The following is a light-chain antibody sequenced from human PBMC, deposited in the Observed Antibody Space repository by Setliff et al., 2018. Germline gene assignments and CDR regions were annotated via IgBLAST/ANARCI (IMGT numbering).Light chain of an antibody. CDR1: SSDVGGYDY. V-gene: IGLV2-14*03. CDR2: DVT. CDR3: SSYTVGSTLSV. Sequence: SALTQPASVSGSPGQSITFSCTGSSSDVGGYDYVSWYQQHPGKAPKLLIYDVTNRPSGVSNRFSGSKSGNTASLTISGLQAEDEAEYFCSSYTVGSTLSVFGTGTKGTVL. J-gene: IGLJ1*01.